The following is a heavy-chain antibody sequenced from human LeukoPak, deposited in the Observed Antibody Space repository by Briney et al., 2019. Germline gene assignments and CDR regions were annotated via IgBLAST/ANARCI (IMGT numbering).Heavy chain of an antibody. D-gene: IGHD3-10*01. CDR1: GFTFSTYW. Sequence: GGSLRLSCAAASGFTFSTYWMHWVRPAPGKGLVWVSGINSDGRNTSNAASVMGRFTISRDNAKKMLYLQMNSLRAEDTAVYYCTRGNHYGSDYWGQGTLVTVS. V-gene: IGHV3-74*01. J-gene: IGHJ4*02. CDR2: INSDGRNT. CDR3: TRGNHYGSDY.